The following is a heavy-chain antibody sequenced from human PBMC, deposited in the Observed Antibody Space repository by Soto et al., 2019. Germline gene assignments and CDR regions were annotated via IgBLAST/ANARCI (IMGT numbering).Heavy chain of an antibody. D-gene: IGHD5-18*01. J-gene: IGHJ4*02. CDR3: ARTLYSYGPRFDY. V-gene: IGHV4-59*01. CDR1: GGSISSYY. Sequence: SETLSLTCTVSGGSISSYYWSWIRQPPGKGLEWIGYIYYSGSTNYNPSLKSQVTISVDTSKKQFNQKLRSMTAADTAVYYCARTLYSYGPRFDYWGQGTLVTVS. CDR2: IYYSGST.